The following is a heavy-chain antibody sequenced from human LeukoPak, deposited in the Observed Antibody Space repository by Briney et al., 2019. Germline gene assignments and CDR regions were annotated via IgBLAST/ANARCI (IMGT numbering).Heavy chain of an antibody. V-gene: IGHV4-61*08. CDR3: ARYQYTATLYDGMDV. CDR2: IYYSGST. CDR1: GGSISSGGYY. J-gene: IGHJ6*02. Sequence: PSETLSLTCTVSGGSISSGGYYWSWIRQHPGKGLEWIGYIYYSGSTNYSPSLKSRVTISVDISKNQFSLKVSTVTAADTAVYYCARYQYTATLYDGMDVWGQGTTVTVSS. D-gene: IGHD5-18*01.